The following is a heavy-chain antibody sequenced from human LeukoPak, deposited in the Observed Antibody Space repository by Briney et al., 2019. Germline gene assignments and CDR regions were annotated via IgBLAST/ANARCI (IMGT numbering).Heavy chain of an antibody. Sequence: PSETLSLTCTVSGGSISSDYWSWIRQPPGKGLEWIGYIYSSGSTNYNPSLKSRVTISVGTSKNQFSLKLSSVTAADTAVYYCARQREYYESSGYYSFDYWGQGTLVTVSS. J-gene: IGHJ4*02. CDR3: ARQREYYESSGYYSFDY. CDR1: GGSISSDY. V-gene: IGHV4-59*08. D-gene: IGHD3-22*01. CDR2: IYSSGST.